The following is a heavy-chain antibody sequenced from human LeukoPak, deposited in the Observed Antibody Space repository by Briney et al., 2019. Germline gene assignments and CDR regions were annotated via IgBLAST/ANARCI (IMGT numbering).Heavy chain of an antibody. CDR1: AFTFSSYW. CDR2: IKQDGSEI. J-gene: IGHJ6*02. Sequence: GGSLRLSCAASAFTFSSYWMNWVRHVPGKGLEWVANIKQDGSEIYYVDSVKGRFTISRDNAKNSLYLQMNSLRAEDTAVYYCARAPYYYGSGGGMDVWGQGTTVTVSS. CDR3: ARAPYYYGSGGGMDV. V-gene: IGHV3-7*01. D-gene: IGHD3-10*01.